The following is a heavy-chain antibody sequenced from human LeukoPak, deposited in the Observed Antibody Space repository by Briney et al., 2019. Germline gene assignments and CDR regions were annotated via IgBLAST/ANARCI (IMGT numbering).Heavy chain of an antibody. D-gene: IGHD2-2*01. CDR2: INPNSGGT. CDR3: AKAADPLYCSSTSCYAVGGYTSEPDYFDS. CDR1: GYTFTGYY. V-gene: IGHV1-2*02. Sequence: ASVKVSCKASGYTFTGYYMHWVRQAPGQGLEWMGWINPNSGGTNYAQKFQGRVTMTRDTSISTAYMELSRLRSDDTAVYYCAKAADPLYCSSTSCYAVGGYTSEPDYFDSGGQGPRATVS. J-gene: IGHJ4*02.